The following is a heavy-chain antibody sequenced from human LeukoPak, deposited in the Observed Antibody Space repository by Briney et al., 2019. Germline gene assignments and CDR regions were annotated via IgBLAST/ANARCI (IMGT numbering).Heavy chain of an antibody. J-gene: IGHJ4*02. V-gene: IGHV1-69*13. D-gene: IGHD1-1*01. CDR1: VGTFSSHT. Sequence: SVKVSCKASVGTFSSHTIAWVRQLPGQGLEWMGGIVPIFGTATYAQKFQGRVTITADESTSTVYMEVSSLRSEDSAAYHCARERGRNEDYFDYWGQGTLVTVSS. CDR2: IVPIFGTA. CDR3: ARERGRNEDYFDY.